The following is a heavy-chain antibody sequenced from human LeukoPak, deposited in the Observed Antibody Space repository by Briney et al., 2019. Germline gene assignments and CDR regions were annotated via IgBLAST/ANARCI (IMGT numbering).Heavy chain of an antibody. J-gene: IGHJ4*02. Sequence: GGSLRLSCAASGFTVSSAYMSWVRQAPGKGLEWVSVIYSGGSTYYADSVKGRFTISRDNSKNTLYLQMNSLRAEDTAVYYCARDRLYSSSSEDYWGQGTLVTVSS. D-gene: IGHD6-6*01. CDR2: IYSGGST. CDR1: GFTVSSAY. CDR3: ARDRLYSSSSEDY. V-gene: IGHV3-53*01.